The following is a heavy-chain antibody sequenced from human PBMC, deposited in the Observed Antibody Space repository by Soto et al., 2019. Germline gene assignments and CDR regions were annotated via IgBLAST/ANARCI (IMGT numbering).Heavy chain of an antibody. CDR3: ARLRRDWGDAFDL. D-gene: IGHD3-16*01. CDR2: IIPVFDKA. J-gene: IGHJ3*01. CDR1: GGPFGSSA. Sequence: QVQLVQSGADVKKPGSSVKVSCKTSGGPFGSSAISWVRQAPAQGLEWMGEIIPVFDKANYAQNFQGRLTITADEPTETVFMQLSSLRSEDTAVYFCARLRRDWGDAFDLWGLGTFVTVSS. V-gene: IGHV1-69*01.